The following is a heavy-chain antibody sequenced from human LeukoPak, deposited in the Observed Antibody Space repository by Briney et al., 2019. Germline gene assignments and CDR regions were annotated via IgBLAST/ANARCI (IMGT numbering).Heavy chain of an antibody. CDR3: ARVGKQLVRGWFDP. V-gene: IGHV4-4*07. CDR1: GGSISSYY. D-gene: IGHD6-6*01. J-gene: IGHJ5*02. CDR2: IYTSGST. Sequence: SETLSLTCTVSGGSISSYYWSWIRQPAGKGLEWIGRIYTSGSTNYNPSLKSRVTISVDTSKNQFSLKLSSVTAADTAVYYCARVGKQLVRGWFDPWGQGTLVTVSS.